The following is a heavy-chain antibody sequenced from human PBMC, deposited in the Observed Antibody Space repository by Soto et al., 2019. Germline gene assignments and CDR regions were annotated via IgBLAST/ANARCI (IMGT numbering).Heavy chain of an antibody. D-gene: IGHD3-3*01. CDR1: GGSISSYY. CDR3: ARSSHYDFYGMDV. CDR2: IYTSENT. J-gene: IGHJ6*02. Sequence: ASGTLSLTCTASGGSISSYYWSWIRQPAGKGLEWIGRIYTSENTNYNPSLKSRVTMSVDTSKNQFSLKLFTVTAADTAVYYCARSSHYDFYGMDVWGQGTTVTVSS. V-gene: IGHV4-4*07.